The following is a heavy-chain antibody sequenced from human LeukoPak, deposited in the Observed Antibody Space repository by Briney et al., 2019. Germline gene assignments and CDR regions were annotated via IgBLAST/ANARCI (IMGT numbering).Heavy chain of an antibody. CDR2: INAGNGNT. J-gene: IGHJ4*02. Sequence: ASVKVSCKASGYTFTSYAMHWVRQAPGQRLEWMGWINAGNGNTKYSQKFQGRVTMTRNTSISTACMELSSLRSEDTAVYYCARGLGGEQQLVLGYWGQGTLVTVSS. D-gene: IGHD6-13*01. V-gene: IGHV1-3*01. CDR1: GYTFTSYA. CDR3: ARGLGGEQQLVLGY.